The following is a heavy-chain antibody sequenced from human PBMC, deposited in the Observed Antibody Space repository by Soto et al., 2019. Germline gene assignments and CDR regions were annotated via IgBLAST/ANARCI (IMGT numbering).Heavy chain of an antibody. D-gene: IGHD3-10*01. CDR3: ARGPTFYSGSGSYKSRYYYGMDV. CDR2: INHNGST. V-gene: IGHV4-34*01. J-gene: IGHJ6*02. Sequence: TSETLSLTCAVYGGSFSGYYWSWIRQPPGEGLEWIGEINHNGSTNYNPSLKSRVTISVDTSKNQFSLKLSSVTAADTAVYYCARGPTFYSGSGSYKSRYYYGMDVWGQGTTVTVSS. CDR1: GGSFSGYY.